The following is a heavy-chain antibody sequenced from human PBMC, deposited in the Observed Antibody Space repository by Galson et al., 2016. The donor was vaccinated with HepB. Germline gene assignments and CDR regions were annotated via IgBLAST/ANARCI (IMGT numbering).Heavy chain of an antibody. V-gene: IGHV4-59*01. J-gene: IGHJ6*03. CDR2: VYYTGST. CDR1: GGSINSYY. D-gene: IGHD3-3*01. Sequence: SETLSLTCTVSGGSINSYYWSWIRQPPGKGLEWIGYVYYTGSTNYNPSLKSRVAMSVDTSHNQFFLRLSSVTAADTAVYYCATWSVRSPPGKNRYSYYMDVWGIGTTVTVSS. CDR3: ATWSVRSPPGKNRYSYYMDV.